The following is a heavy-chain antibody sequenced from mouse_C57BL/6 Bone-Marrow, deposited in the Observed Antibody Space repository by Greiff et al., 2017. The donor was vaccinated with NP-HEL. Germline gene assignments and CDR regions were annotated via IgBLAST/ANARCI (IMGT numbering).Heavy chain of an antibody. CDR3: LRHVGPPAYAMDY. J-gene: IGHJ4*01. V-gene: IGHV10-1*01. CDR1: GFSFNTYA. Sequence: EVKLVESGGGLVQPKGSLKLSCAASGFSFNTYAMNWVRQAPGKGLEWVARIRSKSNNYATSYADSVKDRFTISRDDSESMLYLQMNNLKTEDTAMDYCLRHVGPPAYAMDYWGQGTSVTVAS. CDR2: IRSKSNNYAT.